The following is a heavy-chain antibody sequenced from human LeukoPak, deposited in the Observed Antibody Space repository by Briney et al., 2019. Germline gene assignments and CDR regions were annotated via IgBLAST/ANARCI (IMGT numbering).Heavy chain of an antibody. CDR3: ARLGGSYYTY. V-gene: IGHV3-7*01. Sequence: GGSLRLSCVASGFAFSSYWMSWVRQAPGKGLEWVADIKQDGGEKYYVDSVKGRFTISRDNAKNSLFLQMNSLRVEDTAVYYCARLGGSYYTYWGQGTLVTVSS. D-gene: IGHD1-26*01. CDR2: IKQDGGEK. CDR1: GFAFSSYW. J-gene: IGHJ4*02.